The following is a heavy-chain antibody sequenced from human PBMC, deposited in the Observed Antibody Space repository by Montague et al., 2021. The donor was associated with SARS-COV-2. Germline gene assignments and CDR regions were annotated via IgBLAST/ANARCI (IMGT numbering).Heavy chain of an antibody. Sequence: SLRLSCAASGFTFSSYAMHWVRQAPGKGLEWVAVISYDGSNKYYADSVKGRFTISRDNSKNTLYLQMNSLRAGDTAVYYCARGYSGSYYSYLDYWGQGTLVTVSS. CDR3: ARGYSGSYYSYLDY. V-gene: IGHV3-30*04. CDR1: GFTFSSYA. J-gene: IGHJ4*02. D-gene: IGHD1-26*01. CDR2: ISYDGSNK.